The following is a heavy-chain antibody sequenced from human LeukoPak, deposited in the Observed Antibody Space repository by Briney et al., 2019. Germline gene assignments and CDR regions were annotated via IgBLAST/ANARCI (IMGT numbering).Heavy chain of an antibody. CDR1: GYTFTGYY. Sequence: ASVKVSCKASGYTFTGYYMHWVRQAPGQGLEWMGWINPNSGVTNSAQKFQGRVTMTRDTSISTAYMELSTLRSDDTAVYYCARDLYDFWSGWSYWYFDLWGRGTLVTVSS. D-gene: IGHD3-3*01. CDR2: INPNSGVT. V-gene: IGHV1-2*02. J-gene: IGHJ2*01. CDR3: ARDLYDFWSGWSYWYFDL.